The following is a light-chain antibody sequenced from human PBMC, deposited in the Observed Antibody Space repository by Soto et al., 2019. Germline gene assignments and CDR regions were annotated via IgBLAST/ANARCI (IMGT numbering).Light chain of an antibody. CDR3: SSYAGSNHNWV. CDR2: EVS. Sequence: QSVLTQPPSASGSPGQSVTISCTGTSSDVGGYNYVSWYQLHPGKAPKLMIYEVSKRPSGVPDRFSGSKSGYTASLTVSGLQAEDEADYYCSSYAGSNHNWVFGGGTKLTVL. CDR1: SSDVGGYNY. J-gene: IGLJ3*02. V-gene: IGLV2-8*01.